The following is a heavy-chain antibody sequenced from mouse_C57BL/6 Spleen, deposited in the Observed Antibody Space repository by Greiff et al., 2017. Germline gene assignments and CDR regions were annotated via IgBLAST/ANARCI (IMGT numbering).Heavy chain of an antibody. D-gene: IGHD3-2*02. Sequence: LQESGAELVRPGASVTLSCKASGYTFTDYEMHWVKQTPVHGLEWIGAIDPETGGTAYNQKFKGKAILTADKSSSTAYMELRSLTSEDSAVYYCTRWGTAQALYWGQGTSVTVSS. CDR2: IDPETGGT. CDR3: TRWGTAQALY. V-gene: IGHV1-15*01. CDR1: GYTFTDYE. J-gene: IGHJ4*01.